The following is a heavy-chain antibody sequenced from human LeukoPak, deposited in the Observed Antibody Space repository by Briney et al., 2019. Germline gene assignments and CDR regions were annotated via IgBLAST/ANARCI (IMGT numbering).Heavy chain of an antibody. J-gene: IGHJ2*01. CDR2: IYTSGST. V-gene: IGHV4-4*07. CDR1: GGSFSGYY. D-gene: IGHD4-17*01. CDR3: AREINSYGDYGGDWYFDL. Sequence: PSETLSLTCAVYGGSFSGYYWSWIRQPAGKGLEWIGRIYTSGSTNYNPSLKSRVTMSVDTSKNQFSLKLSSVTAADTAVYYCAREINSYGDYGGDWYFDLWGRGTLVTVSS.